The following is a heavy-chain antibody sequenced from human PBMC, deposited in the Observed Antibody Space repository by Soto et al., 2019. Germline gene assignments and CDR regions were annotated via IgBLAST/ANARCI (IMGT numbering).Heavy chain of an antibody. D-gene: IGHD2-15*01. CDR2: IIPILGIA. CDR1: GGTFSSYT. J-gene: IGHJ3*02. Sequence: QVQLVQSGAEVKKPGSSVKVSCKASGGTFSSYTISWVRQAPGQGLEWMGRIIPILGIANYAQKFQGRVTITADKSTSTAYMELSSLRSEDTAVYYCASEDDPGAFDIWGQGTMVTVSS. CDR3: ASEDDPGAFDI. V-gene: IGHV1-69*02.